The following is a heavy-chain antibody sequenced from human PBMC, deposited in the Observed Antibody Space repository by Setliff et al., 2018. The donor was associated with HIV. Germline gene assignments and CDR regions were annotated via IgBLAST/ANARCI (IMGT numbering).Heavy chain of an antibody. Sequence: SETLSLTCTVYGGSFSGYYWSWIRQPPGKGLEWIGEINHRGSTNHRGSTNYNPSLKSRVTLSVDTSKNQFSLKLTSVTAADTAVYYCARRIDNSGSFSDKNWFDTWGQGSLVTVSS. V-gene: IGHV4-34*01. J-gene: IGHJ5*02. D-gene: IGHD3-10*01. CDR1: GGSFSGYY. CDR3: ARRIDNSGSFSDKNWFDT. CDR2: INHRGSTNHRGST.